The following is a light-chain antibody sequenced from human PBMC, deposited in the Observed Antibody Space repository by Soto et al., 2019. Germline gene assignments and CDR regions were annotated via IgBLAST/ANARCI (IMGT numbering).Light chain of an antibody. J-gene: IGLJ3*02. CDR1: SSNIGNNY. V-gene: IGLV1-51*01. Sequence: QSVLTQPPSVSAAPGQKVTISCSGSSSNIGNNYVSWYQQLPGTAPKLLIYDNNERPSGIPDRFSGSKSGTSATLGITGLQTGDEADYYCGTWDTSLSVGVFGGGTKLTVL. CDR2: DNN. CDR3: GTWDTSLSVGV.